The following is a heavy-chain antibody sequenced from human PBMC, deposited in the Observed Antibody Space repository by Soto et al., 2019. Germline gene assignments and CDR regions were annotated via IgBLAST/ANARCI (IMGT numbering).Heavy chain of an antibody. CDR1: GFTFSTFG. J-gene: IGHJ4*02. D-gene: IGHD1-7*01. V-gene: IGHV3-30*18. CDR3: AKERSGGTNNLNLVN. Sequence: QVQLVESGGGVVQPGKSLRLSCVASGFTFSTFGMHWVRQAPGKGLEWVASISYSGTNQFYAESVQGRFTISRDNSKNTLYLQMNSLRAEDTAVYYCAKERSGGTNNLNLVNWGEGTLVTVSS. CDR2: ISYSGTNQ.